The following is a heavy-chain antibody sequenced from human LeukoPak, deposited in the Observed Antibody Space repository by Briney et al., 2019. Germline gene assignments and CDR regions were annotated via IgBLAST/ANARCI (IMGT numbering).Heavy chain of an antibody. CDR2: IYYSGSI. CDR1: GDSISSSSYY. CDR3: AREFITMVRGASFDY. D-gene: IGHD3-10*01. Sequence: PSETLSLTCTVSGDSISSSSYYWGWIRQPPGRGLVWIGSIYYSGSIYYNPSLTGRVTLSVYTSKNQPSLKLSYVNAADTTVYFCAREFITMVRGASFDYGGQGTLITVS. V-gene: IGHV4-39*02. J-gene: IGHJ4*02.